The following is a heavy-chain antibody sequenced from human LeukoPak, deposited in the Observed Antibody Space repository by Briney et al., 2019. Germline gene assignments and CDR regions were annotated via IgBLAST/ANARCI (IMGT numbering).Heavy chain of an antibody. D-gene: IGHD6-19*01. J-gene: IGHJ4*02. CDR1: DGSISSYY. CDR2: IYDSGST. V-gene: IGHV4-59*01. Sequence: SETLSLTCTVSDGSISSYYWSWIRQPPGKGLEWIGYIYDSGSTNYNPSLKSRVTISVDTSKNQFSLKLSSVTAADTAVYYCARVDSSGWSYYFDYWGQGTLVTVSS. CDR3: ARVDSSGWSYYFDY.